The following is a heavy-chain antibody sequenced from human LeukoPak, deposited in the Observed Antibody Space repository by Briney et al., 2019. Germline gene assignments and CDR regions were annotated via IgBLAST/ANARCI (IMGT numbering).Heavy chain of an antibody. V-gene: IGHV1-69*04. CDR1: GGTFSSYA. CDR3: ARGDSSSWYSTEDY. J-gene: IGHJ4*02. CDR2: IIPILGIA. D-gene: IGHD6-13*01. Sequence: SVKVSCKASGGTFSSYAISWVRQAPGQGLEWMGRIIPILGIANYAQKFQGRVTITADKSTSTAYMELSSLRSEDTAVYYCARGDSSSWYSTEDYWGQGTLVTVSS.